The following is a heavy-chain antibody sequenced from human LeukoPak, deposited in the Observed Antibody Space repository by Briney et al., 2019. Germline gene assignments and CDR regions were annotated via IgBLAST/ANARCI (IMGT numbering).Heavy chain of an antibody. CDR2: MSNSGST. J-gene: IGHJ4*02. CDR1: GGSISNYY. CDR3: AREFDY. Sequence: KPSETLSLTCTVSGGSISNYYWNWLRQPAGKGLEWIGRMSNSGSTNYNPSLKSRVTMSVDTSKNQFSLKLTSVTAADTAVYYCAREFDYWGQGTLVTVSS. V-gene: IGHV4-4*07.